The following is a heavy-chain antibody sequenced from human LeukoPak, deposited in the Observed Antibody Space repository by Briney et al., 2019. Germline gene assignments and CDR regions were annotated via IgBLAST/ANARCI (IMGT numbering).Heavy chain of an antibody. CDR1: GFTFSSYG. D-gene: IGHD3-10*01. V-gene: IGHV3-30*18. J-gene: IGHJ4*02. CDR3: AKASGRFRELFDY. Sequence: GRSLRLSCAASGFTFSSYGMHWVRQAPGKGLEWVAVISYDGSNKNYADSVKGRFTISRDNSKNTLYLQMNSLRAEDTAVYYCAKASGRFRELFDYWGQGTLVTVSS. CDR2: ISYDGSNK.